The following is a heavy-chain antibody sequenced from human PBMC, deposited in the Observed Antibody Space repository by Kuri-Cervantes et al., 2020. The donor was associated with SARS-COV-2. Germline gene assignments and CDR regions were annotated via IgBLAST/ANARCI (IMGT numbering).Heavy chain of an antibody. J-gene: IGHJ6*03. CDR2: IKQDGSEK. D-gene: IGHD2-15*01. CDR3: ARGGLCSGGSCYHYSYYVDV. Sequence: GGSLRLSCAASGFTFSSYWMSWVRQAPGKGLEWVANIKQDGSEKYYVDSVKGRLTISRDNAKNSLYLHMDSLRAEDSAVYSCARGGLCSGGSCYHYSYYVDVWGKGTTVTVSS. CDR1: GFTFSSYW. V-gene: IGHV3-7*01.